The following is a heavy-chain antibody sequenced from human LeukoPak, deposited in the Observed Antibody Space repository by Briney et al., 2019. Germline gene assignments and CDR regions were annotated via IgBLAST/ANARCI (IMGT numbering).Heavy chain of an antibody. CDR3: ASTDCSGGSCYSGPAAFDI. J-gene: IGHJ3*02. CDR2: IYPGDSDT. V-gene: IGHV5-51*01. CDR1: GYSFTSYW. D-gene: IGHD2-15*01. Sequence: GESLKISCKGSGYSFTSYWIGWVRQMPGKGLEWMGIIYPGDSDTRYSPSFQGQVTISADKSISTAYLQWSSLKASDTAMYCCASTDCSGGSCYSGPAAFDIWGQGTMVTVSS.